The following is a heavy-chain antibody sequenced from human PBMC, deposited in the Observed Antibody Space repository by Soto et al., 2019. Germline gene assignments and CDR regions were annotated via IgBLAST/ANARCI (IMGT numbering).Heavy chain of an antibody. CDR1: GGSFSGYY. Sequence: PSETLSLTCAVYGGSFSGYYWSWIRQPPGKGLEWVANIKQDGSEKYYVDSVKGRFTISRDNAKNSLYLQMNSLRAEDTAVYYCARGGLKMADAFDIWGQGTMVT. CDR3: ARGGLKMADAFDI. V-gene: IGHV3-7*03. J-gene: IGHJ3*02. CDR2: IKQDGSEK.